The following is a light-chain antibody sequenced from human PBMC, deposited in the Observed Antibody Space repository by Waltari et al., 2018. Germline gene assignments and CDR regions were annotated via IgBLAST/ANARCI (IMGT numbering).Light chain of an antibody. CDR3: LKHSDYPLT. CDR2: GAA. V-gene: IGKV1-17*03. CDR1: QGIRKY. Sequence: DIQMTQSPSAISASVGDRVTITCQASQGIRKYLAWFQQKPGKVPKRLIYGAAGLENWGPSRISGRVSGKEFILKISSLQPEDSATYYCLKHSDYPLTFGQGTKVEIK. J-gene: IGKJ1*01.